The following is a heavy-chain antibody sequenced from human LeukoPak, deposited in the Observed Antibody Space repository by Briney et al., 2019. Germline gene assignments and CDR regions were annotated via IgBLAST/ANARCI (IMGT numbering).Heavy chain of an antibody. CDR1: GYTFTSYG. D-gene: IGHD2-21*02. V-gene: IGHV1-18*01. Sequence: ASVKVSCKASGYTFTSYGISWVRQAPGQGLEWMGWISAYNGNTNYAQKLQGRVTMTTDTSTSTAYMELRSLRSDDTAVYYCARATRVLTAILNWFDPWGQGTLVTVSS. CDR2: ISAYNGNT. J-gene: IGHJ5*02. CDR3: ARATRVLTAILNWFDP.